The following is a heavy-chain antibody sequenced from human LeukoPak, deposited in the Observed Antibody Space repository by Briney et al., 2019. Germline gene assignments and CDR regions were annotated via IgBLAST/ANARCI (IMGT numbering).Heavy chain of an antibody. CDR2: IIPIFGTA. J-gene: IGHJ4*02. CDR3: ARGGFGEFKIWGPVDY. D-gene: IGHD3-10*01. V-gene: IGHV1-69*06. Sequence: ASVKVSCKASGGTFSSYAISWVRQAPGQGLEWMGGIIPIFGTANYAQKFQGRVTITADKSTSTAYMELSSLRSEDTAVYYCARGGFGEFKIWGPVDYWGQGTLVTVSS. CDR1: GGTFSSYA.